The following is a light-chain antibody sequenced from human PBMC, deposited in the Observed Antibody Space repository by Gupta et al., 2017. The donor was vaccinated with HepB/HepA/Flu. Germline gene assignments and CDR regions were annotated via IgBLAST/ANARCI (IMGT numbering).Light chain of an antibody. CDR2: GYN. Sequence: QPVLTLPPSVSVASGQRDTISCTGSRSNIGAGYDAHWYQHLPGTAPKLLIFGYNNRPSGVPGGYSGSKSGTTASLAITGLRTEDEADYYCQSSDNSLSGSVVFGGGTKLTVL. V-gene: IGLV1-40*01. CDR3: QSSDNSLSGSVV. J-gene: IGLJ2*01. CDR1: RSNIGAGYD.